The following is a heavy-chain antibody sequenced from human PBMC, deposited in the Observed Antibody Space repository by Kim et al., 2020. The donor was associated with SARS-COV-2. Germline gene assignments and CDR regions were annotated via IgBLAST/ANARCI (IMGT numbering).Heavy chain of an antibody. J-gene: IGHJ6*02. CDR2: IWYDGSNK. D-gene: IGHD3-10*01. CDR3: AKGSYDYYYYGMDV. Sequence: GGSLRLSCAASGFTFSSYGMHWVRQAPGKGLEWVAVIWYDGSNKYYADSVKGRFTISRDNSKNTLYLQMNSLRAEDTAVYYCAKGSYDYYYYGMDVWGQGTTVTVSS. V-gene: IGHV3-33*06. CDR1: GFTFSSYG.